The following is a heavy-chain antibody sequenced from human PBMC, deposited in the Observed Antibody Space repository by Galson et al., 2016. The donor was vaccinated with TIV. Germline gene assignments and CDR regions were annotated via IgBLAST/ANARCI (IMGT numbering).Heavy chain of an antibody. V-gene: IGHV3-30*02. CDR2: LRYDGSNK. J-gene: IGHJ4*02. CDR1: GFTFSSYG. D-gene: IGHD2-21*02. CDR3: TKDSSVSVVVTAKGVDY. Sequence: SLRLSCAASGFTFSSYGMHWVRQAPGKGLEWVAFLRYDGSNKYYGDSVKGRFTISRDNSKNTLYLQMNSLRAEDTAVYYWTKDSSVSVVVTAKGVDYWGQGTLVTVSS.